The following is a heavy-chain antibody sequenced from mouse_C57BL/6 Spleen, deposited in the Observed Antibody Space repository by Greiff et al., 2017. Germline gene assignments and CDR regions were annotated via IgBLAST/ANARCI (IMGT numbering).Heavy chain of an antibody. V-gene: IGHV1-64*01. CDR2: IHPNSGST. CDR3: ARDYDYEGFAY. Sequence: QVHVKQPGAELVKPGASVKLSCKASGYTFTSYWMHWVKQRPGQGLEWIGMIHPNSGSTNYNEKFKSKATLTVDKSSSTAYMQLSSLTSEDSAVYYCARDYDYEGFAYWGQGTLVTVSA. D-gene: IGHD2-4*01. J-gene: IGHJ3*01. CDR1: GYTFTSYW.